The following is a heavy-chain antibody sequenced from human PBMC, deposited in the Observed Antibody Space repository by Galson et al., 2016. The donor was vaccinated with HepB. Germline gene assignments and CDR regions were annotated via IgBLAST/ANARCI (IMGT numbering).Heavy chain of an antibody. J-gene: IGHJ6*03. CDR3: ATGIVVAGKMYYYYMDV. D-gene: IGHD6-19*01. CDR1: GGSISSDYY. V-gene: IGHV4-39*01. CDR2: IYYSGDT. Sequence: SETLSLTCIVSGGSISSDYYWGWIRQPPGRGLEWIGSIYYSGDTYYNPSLKSRLTISVDTSTNQFSLRLNSVTAADTGVYYCATGIVVAGKMYYYYMDVWGTGTTVTVSS.